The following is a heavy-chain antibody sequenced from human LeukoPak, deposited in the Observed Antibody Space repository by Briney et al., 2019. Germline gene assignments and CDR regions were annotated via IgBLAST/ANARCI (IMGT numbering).Heavy chain of an antibody. CDR1: GGSISSYY. V-gene: IGHV4-59*12. Sequence: SETLSLTCTVSGGSISSYYWSWIRQPPGKGLEWIGYIYYSGSTNYNPSLKSRVTISVDTSKNQFSLKLSSVTAADTAVYYCAREWDSSGYLWYYYMDVWGKGTTVTIS. J-gene: IGHJ6*03. CDR3: AREWDSSGYLWYYYMDV. D-gene: IGHD3-22*01. CDR2: IYYSGST.